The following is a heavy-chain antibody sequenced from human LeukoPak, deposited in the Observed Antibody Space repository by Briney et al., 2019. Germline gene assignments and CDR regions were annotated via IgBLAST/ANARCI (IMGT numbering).Heavy chain of an antibody. V-gene: IGHV1-69*05. J-gene: IGHJ4*02. Sequence: ASVKVSCKASGGTFSSYAISWVRQAPGQGIEWMGGIIPIFGTANYAQKFQGRVTITTDESTSTAYMELSSLRSEDTAVYYCARDNGYCSGGSCYLLDYWGQGTLVTVSS. CDR3: ARDNGYCSGGSCYLLDY. D-gene: IGHD2-15*01. CDR2: IIPIFGTA. CDR1: GGTFSSYA.